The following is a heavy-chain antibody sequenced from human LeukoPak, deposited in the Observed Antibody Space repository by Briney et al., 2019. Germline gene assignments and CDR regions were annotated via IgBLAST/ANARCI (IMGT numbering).Heavy chain of an antibody. CDR1: GYTFTSYG. CDR3: ATTLYDSSGYYHRGCMDY. CDR2: ISAYNGNT. V-gene: IGHV1-18*01. Sequence: ASVKVSCKASGYTFTSYGISWVRQAPGQGLEWMGWISAYNGNTNYAQKLQGRVTMTTDTSTSTAYMELRSLRSDDTAVYYCATTLYDSSGYYHRGCMDYWGQGTLVTVSS. D-gene: IGHD3-22*01. J-gene: IGHJ4*02.